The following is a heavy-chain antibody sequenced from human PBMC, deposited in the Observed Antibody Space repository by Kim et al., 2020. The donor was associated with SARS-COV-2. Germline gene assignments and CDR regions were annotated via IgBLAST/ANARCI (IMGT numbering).Heavy chain of an antibody. Sequence: SETLSLTCAVYGGSFSGYYWSWIRQPPGKGLEWIGEINHSGSTNYNPSLKSRVTISVDTSKNQFSLKLSSVTAADTAVYYCAREFGGYYGSGSYKYWGQGTLVTVSS. CDR2: INHSGST. D-gene: IGHD3-10*01. CDR1: GGSFSGYY. V-gene: IGHV4-34*01. CDR3: AREFGGYYGSGSYKY. J-gene: IGHJ4*02.